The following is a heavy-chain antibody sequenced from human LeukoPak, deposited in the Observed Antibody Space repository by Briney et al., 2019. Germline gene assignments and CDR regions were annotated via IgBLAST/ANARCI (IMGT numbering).Heavy chain of an antibody. J-gene: IGHJ4*02. V-gene: IGHV3-48*01. Sequence: PGGSLRLSXAASGFTFRDDNMNWVRQAPGEGREWVSSISPGSTTIYYADSVNGRLTISRDNAKNRLYLQMNSLRAEDTAVYSCARDPRRVGDSPPWGEGTLVTVSS. D-gene: IGHD2-21*01. CDR3: ARDPRRVGDSPP. CDR2: ISPGSTTI. CDR1: GFTFRDDN.